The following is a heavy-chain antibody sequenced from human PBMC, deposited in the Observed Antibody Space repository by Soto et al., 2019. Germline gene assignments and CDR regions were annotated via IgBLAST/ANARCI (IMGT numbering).Heavy chain of an antibody. CDR1: GGTFSSYA. CDR2: IIPIFGTA. Sequence: ASVKVSCKASGGTFSSYAISWVRQAPGQGLEWMGGIIPIFGTANYAQKFQGRVTITADESTSTAYMELSSLRSEDTAVYYCAREEGGGPLAVGYFDYWGQGTLVTVSS. D-gene: IGHD3-16*01. V-gene: IGHV1-69*13. CDR3: AREEGGGPLAVGYFDY. J-gene: IGHJ4*02.